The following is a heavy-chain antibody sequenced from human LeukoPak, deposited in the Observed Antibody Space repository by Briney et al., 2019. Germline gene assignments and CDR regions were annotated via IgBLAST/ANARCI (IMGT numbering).Heavy chain of an antibody. V-gene: IGHV3-30*02. Sequence: PGGYLRLSCVASGFTFTAYDMYWVRQAPGKGLEWVAFIRDDGGNKYYADSVKGRFFISRDNSKNTLSLQMNSLRPEDTAVYYCAMPHYNSRWSFDYWGQGTLVTVSS. CDR2: IRDDGGNK. J-gene: IGHJ4*02. D-gene: IGHD6-13*01. CDR3: AMPHYNSRWSFDY. CDR1: GFTFTAYD.